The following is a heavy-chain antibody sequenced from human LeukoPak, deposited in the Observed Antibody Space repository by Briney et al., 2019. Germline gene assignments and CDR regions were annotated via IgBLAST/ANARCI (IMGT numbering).Heavy chain of an antibody. CDR1: GGSFSGYY. Sequence: PSETLSLTCAVYGGSFSGYYWSWIRQPPGKGLEWIGEINHSGSTNYNPSLKGRVTISVDTSKNQFSLKLSSVTAADTAVYYCARNQLVVVAATPYYFDYWGQGTLVTVSS. V-gene: IGHV4-34*01. D-gene: IGHD2-15*01. CDR3: ARNQLVVVAATPYYFDY. CDR2: INHSGST. J-gene: IGHJ4*02.